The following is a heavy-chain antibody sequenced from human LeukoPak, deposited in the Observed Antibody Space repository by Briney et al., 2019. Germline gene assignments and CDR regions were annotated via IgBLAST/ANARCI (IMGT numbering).Heavy chain of an antibody. Sequence: GGSLRLSCAASGFTFSTYPIHWVRQAPGKGLEWVAVIADDGKDKHYVESVKGRFTISRDNAKNSLYLQMNRLRVEDTALYYCARDSLEYTTSSAAYWGQGALVTVSS. V-gene: IGHV3-30*04. J-gene: IGHJ4*02. CDR1: GFTFSTYP. CDR2: IADDGKDK. D-gene: IGHD6-13*01. CDR3: ARDSLEYTTSSAAY.